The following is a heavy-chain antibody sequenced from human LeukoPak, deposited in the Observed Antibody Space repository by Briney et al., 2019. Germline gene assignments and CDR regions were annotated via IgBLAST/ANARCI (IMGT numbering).Heavy chain of an antibody. CDR3: ARDGYCSGGSCYSIGDYHYYGMDV. J-gene: IGHJ6*02. CDR1: GYTFTSYA. V-gene: IGHV1-18*01. Sequence: ASVKVSCKASGYTFTSYAMHWVRQAPGQRLEWMGWISAYNGNTNYVQKLQGRVTMTADTSTSTAYMELRSLRSDDTAMYYCARDGYCSGGSCYSIGDYHYYGMDVWGQGTTATVSS. CDR2: ISAYNGNT. D-gene: IGHD2-15*01.